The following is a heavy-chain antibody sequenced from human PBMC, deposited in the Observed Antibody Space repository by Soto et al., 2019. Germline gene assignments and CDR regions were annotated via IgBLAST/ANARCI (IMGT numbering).Heavy chain of an antibody. V-gene: IGHV3-53*01. CDR3: ARDRHNMVPGVIIDYFGMGV. CDR2: IYSGGST. J-gene: IGHJ6*02. Sequence: GGSLRLSCAASGFTVSSNYMSWVRQAPGKGLEWVSVIYSGGSTYYADSVKGRFTISRDNSKNTLYLQMNSLRAEDTAVYYCARDRHNMVPGVIIDYFGMGVWGQGTTVTVSS. D-gene: IGHD3-10*01. CDR1: GFTVSSNY.